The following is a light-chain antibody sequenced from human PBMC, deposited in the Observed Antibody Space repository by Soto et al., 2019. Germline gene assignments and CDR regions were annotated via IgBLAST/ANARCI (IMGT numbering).Light chain of an antibody. V-gene: IGKV1-39*01. CDR1: QSINNY. Sequence: DVQMTQSPSSLSASVGDRVTITCRASQSINNYLNWYQQKPGKAPKFLIYAASTLQSGVPSRFSGSGSGTEFTLPISSLQPEDFATYFCQQSYNAPYTFCHGNQVEIK. CDR3: QQSYNAPYT. CDR2: AAS. J-gene: IGKJ2*01.